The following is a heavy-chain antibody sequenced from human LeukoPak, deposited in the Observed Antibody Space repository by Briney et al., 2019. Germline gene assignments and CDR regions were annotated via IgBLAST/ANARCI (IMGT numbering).Heavy chain of an antibody. J-gene: IGHJ6*02. V-gene: IGHV3-74*01. Sequence: PGGSLRLSCAASGFTFSSYWMHWVRQAPGKGLVWVSRINSDGSSTSYADSVKGRSTISRDNAKNTLYLQMNSLRAEDTAVYYCARPDYYGSGSYFNYYYYGMDVWGQGTTVTVSS. CDR2: INSDGSST. CDR1: GFTFSSYW. D-gene: IGHD3-10*01. CDR3: ARPDYYGSGSYFNYYYYGMDV.